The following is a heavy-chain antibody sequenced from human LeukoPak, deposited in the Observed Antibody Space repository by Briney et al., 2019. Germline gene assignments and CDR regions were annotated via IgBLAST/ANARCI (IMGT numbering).Heavy chain of an antibody. Sequence: SETLSLTRTVSGASISTYYWSWIRQPPGKGLECIGYIYYSGSTNYSPSLKSRVTISVDTSKNQLSLKLSSVTAADTAVYYCARMRVADTRYYFDYWGQGTLVTVSS. J-gene: IGHJ4*02. CDR1: GASISTYY. V-gene: IGHV4-59*01. CDR2: IYYSGST. CDR3: ARMRVADTRYYFDY. D-gene: IGHD6-19*01.